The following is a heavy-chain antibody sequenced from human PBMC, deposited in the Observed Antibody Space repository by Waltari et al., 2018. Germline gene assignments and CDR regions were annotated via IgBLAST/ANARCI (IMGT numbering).Heavy chain of an antibody. CDR1: GFTFSSYA. CDR2: LSGSGGSK. CDR3: AKGLSQQLVPDDAFDI. Sequence: EVQLLESGGGLVQPGGSLRLSCAASGFTFSSYAMSWVRQAPGKGLEWVPALSGSGGSKYYADSVKGRFTISRDNSKNTLYLKMNSLRAEDTAVYYCAKGLSQQLVPDDAFDIWGQGTMVTVSS. V-gene: IGHV3-23*01. J-gene: IGHJ3*02. D-gene: IGHD6-13*01.